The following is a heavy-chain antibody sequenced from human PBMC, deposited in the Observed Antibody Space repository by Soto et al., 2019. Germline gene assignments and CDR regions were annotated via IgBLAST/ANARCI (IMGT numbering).Heavy chain of an antibody. J-gene: IGHJ4*02. CDR2: IIPILDIA. CDR1: GGTFSSYT. Sequence: SVKVSCKASGGTFSSYTISWVRQAPGQGLEWMGRIIPILDIANYAQKFQGRVTITADKSTSTAYMELSSLRSEDTAVYYCARVVGATTSLDYWGQGTLVTVSS. D-gene: IGHD1-26*01. V-gene: IGHV1-69*02. CDR3: ARVVGATTSLDY.